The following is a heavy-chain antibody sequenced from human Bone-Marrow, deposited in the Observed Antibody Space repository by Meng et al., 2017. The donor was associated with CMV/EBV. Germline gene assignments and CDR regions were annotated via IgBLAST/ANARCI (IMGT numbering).Heavy chain of an antibody. Sequence: GGSLRLSCAASGFTFSSYATHWVRQAPGKGLEWVAVISYDGINKYYTDSVKGRFTISRDNSKNTLYLQMDSLRAEDTAVYYCAKSLTYFHYHGMDVWGQGTTVTVSS. J-gene: IGHJ6*02. CDR2: ISYDGINK. V-gene: IGHV3-30-3*02. CDR3: AKSLTYFHYHGMDV. CDR1: GFTFSSYA. D-gene: IGHD4/OR15-4a*01.